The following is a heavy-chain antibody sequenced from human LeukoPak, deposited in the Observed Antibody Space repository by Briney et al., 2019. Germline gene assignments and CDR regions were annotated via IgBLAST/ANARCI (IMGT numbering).Heavy chain of an antibody. V-gene: IGHV3-7*01. J-gene: IGHJ1*01. Sequence: GGSLRLSCEASGITLRSCWMSWVRQAPGKGLEWVANIKQDGSEKYYADSVKGRITISRDNAKNSLHLQMNSLRAEDTAVYYCATRVAATGTGGFFPDWGQGTLVTVSS. CDR2: IKQDGSEK. CDR3: ATRVAATGTGGFFPD. CDR1: GITLRSCW. D-gene: IGHD6-13*01.